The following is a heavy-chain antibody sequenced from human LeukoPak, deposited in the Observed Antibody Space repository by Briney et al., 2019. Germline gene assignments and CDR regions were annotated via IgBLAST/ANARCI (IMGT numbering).Heavy chain of an antibody. V-gene: IGHV4-38-2*01. J-gene: IGHJ4*02. Sequence: SETLSLTCAVSGYSISSGYYWGWIRQPPGKGLEWIGSIYHSGSTYYNSSLKSRVTISVDTSKNQFSLKLSSVTAADTAVYYCARSPGITMIVVVNYWGQGTLVTVSS. CDR3: ARSPGITMIVVVNY. CDR2: IYHSGST. D-gene: IGHD3-22*01. CDR1: GYSISSGYY.